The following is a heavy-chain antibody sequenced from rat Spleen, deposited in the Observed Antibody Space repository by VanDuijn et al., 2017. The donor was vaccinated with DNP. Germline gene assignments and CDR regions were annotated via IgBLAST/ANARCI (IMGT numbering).Heavy chain of an antibody. CDR2: IIYDGSHT. J-gene: IGHJ2*01. CDR1: GLTFSDYS. V-gene: IGHV5-7*01. CDR3: VTRGKYGGYDY. Sequence: EVQLVESGGGLVQPGRSLKLSCAASGLTFSDYSMAWVRQAPKKGLEWVATIIYDGSHTFYRDSVQGRFIISRDNAKTTLNLQMDSLRSEDTATYYCVTRGKYGGYDYWGQGVMVTVSS. D-gene: IGHD1-11*01.